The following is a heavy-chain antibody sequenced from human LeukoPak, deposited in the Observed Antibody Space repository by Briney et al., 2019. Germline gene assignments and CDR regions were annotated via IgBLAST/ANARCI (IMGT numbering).Heavy chain of an antibody. D-gene: IGHD2-2*01. CDR2: ISPGGGTT. V-gene: IGHV3-23*01. CDR3: AKGGYCSSTHCYSPPYYYYYMDV. CDR1: GFAFGSEA. J-gene: IGHJ6*03. Sequence: AGGSLRLSCAVSGFAFGSEAMSWVRQSPARGLEWVASISPGGGTTYYADYVKGRFTISRDNSNNSLFVQMNSLRAEDTAVYYCAKGGYCSSTHCYSPPYYYYYMDVWGKGTTVTVSS.